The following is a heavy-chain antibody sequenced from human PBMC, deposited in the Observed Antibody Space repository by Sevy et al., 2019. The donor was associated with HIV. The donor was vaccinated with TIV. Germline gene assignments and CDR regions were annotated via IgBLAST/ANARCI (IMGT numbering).Heavy chain of an antibody. D-gene: IGHD2-2*01. CDR3: ARDSQNIVVVPAATINYYYSYYMDV. J-gene: IGHJ6*03. Sequence: GGSLRLSCAASGFTFSSYWMSWVRQAPGKGLEWVANIKQDGSERYYEDSVKGRFTISRDNTKNSLYLQMNSRRVEETAVYYCARDSQNIVVVPAATINYYYSYYMDVWGKGTTVTVSS. CDR2: IKQDGSER. V-gene: IGHV3-7*01. CDR1: GFTFSSYW.